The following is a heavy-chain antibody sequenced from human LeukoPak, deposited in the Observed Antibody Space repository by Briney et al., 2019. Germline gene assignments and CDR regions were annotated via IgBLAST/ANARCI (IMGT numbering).Heavy chain of an antibody. D-gene: IGHD3-10*01. J-gene: IGHJ6*04. Sequence: GGSLRLSCAASGFTFSSYWMSWVRQAPGKGLEWVANIKQDGSEKYYVDSVKGRFTISRDNAKNSLYLQMNSLRAEDTAVYYCAKEADYYGSGKDGMDVWGKGTTVTVSS. CDR3: AKEADYYGSGKDGMDV. V-gene: IGHV3-7*01. CDR2: IKQDGSEK. CDR1: GFTFSSYW.